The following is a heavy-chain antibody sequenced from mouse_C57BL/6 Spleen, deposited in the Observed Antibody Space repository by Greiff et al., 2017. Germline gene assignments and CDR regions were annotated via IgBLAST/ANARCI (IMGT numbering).Heavy chain of an antibody. CDR1: GYTFTDYY. D-gene: IGHD2-1*01. Sequence: VQLQQSGPELVKPGASVKISCKASGYTFTDYYINWVKQRPGQGLEWIGWIFPGSGSTYYNEKFKGKATLTVDKSSSTAYMLLSCLTSEDSAVYFCARRGASYGNSLDYWGQGTTLTVSS. V-gene: IGHV1-75*01. CDR3: ARRGASYGNSLDY. J-gene: IGHJ2*01. CDR2: IFPGSGST.